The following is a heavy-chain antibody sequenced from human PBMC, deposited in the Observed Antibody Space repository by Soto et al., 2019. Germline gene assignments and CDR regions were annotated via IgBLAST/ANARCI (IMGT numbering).Heavy chain of an antibody. J-gene: IGHJ4*02. D-gene: IGHD3-10*01. CDR1: GGSISSSRYY. V-gene: IGHV4-39*01. Sequence: PSGTLSLTCTVSGGSISSSRYYLGWIRQPPGKGLEWGGSLYYSWSTYDNPSLKSRVTISVDTPKNQFPLKLSSGTAADTAVYYCASITMVRGVTHWGQGTLVNVSS. CDR3: ASITMVRGVTH. CDR2: LYYSWST.